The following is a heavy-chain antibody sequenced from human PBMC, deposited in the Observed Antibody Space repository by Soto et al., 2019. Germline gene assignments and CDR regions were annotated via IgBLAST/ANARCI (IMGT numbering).Heavy chain of an antibody. CDR2: MNPNSGNT. V-gene: IGHV1-8*01. Sequence: AAVKVYCKASGYTFTSYDINWVRQATGQGLEWMGWMNPNSGNTGYAQKFQGRVTMTRNTSISTAYMELSSLRSEDTAVYYCARASARIFGVVLYYYYYGMDVWGQGTTVTVSS. J-gene: IGHJ6*02. D-gene: IGHD3-3*02. CDR3: ARASARIFGVVLYYYYYGMDV. CDR1: GYTFTSYD.